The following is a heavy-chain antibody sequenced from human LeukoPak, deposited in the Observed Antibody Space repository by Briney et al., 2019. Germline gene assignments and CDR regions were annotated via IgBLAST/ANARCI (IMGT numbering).Heavy chain of an antibody. Sequence: GGSLRLSCAAPGFTFRRYWMSWVRQAPGKGLEWVANMKVDGSEEYYVDSVKGRFTISSDNAKNSLYLQMNSLRVDDTAVYYCARWARYCSSGSCYSWFDPWGQGTLVTVSS. CDR3: ARWARYCSSGSCYSWFDP. V-gene: IGHV3-7*01. D-gene: IGHD2-15*01. CDR2: MKVDGSEE. CDR1: GFTFRRYW. J-gene: IGHJ5*02.